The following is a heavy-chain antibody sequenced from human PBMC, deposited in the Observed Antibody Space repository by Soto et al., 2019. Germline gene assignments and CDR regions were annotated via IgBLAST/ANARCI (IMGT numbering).Heavy chain of an antibody. CDR3: AQIGYCSGGSCWSRNYYYYGMDV. V-gene: IGHV3-30*04. D-gene: IGHD2-15*01. J-gene: IGHJ6*02. CDR1: GFTFSSYA. CDR2: ISYDGRNK. Sequence: QVQLVESGGGVVQPGRSLRLSCAASGFTFSSYAMHWVRQAPGKGLEWVAVISYDGRNKYYADSVKGRFTISRDNSKNTLYLQMNSLRAEDTAVYYCAQIGYCSGGSCWSRNYYYYGMDVWGQGTTVTVSS.